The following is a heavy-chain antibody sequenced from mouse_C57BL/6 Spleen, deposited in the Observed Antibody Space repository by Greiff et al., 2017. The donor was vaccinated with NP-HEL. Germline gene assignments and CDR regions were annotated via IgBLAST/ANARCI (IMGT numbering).Heavy chain of an antibody. V-gene: IGHV1-52*01. CDR1: GYTFTSYW. J-gene: IGHJ1*03. D-gene: IGHD1-1*01. Sequence: QVQLQQPGAELVRPGSSVKLSCKASGYTFTSYWMHWVKQRPIQGLEWIGNIDPSDSETHYNQKFKDKATLTVDKSSSTAYMQLSSLTSEDSAVYYCARGFGDYYYGSSYGYFDVWGTGTTVTVSS. CDR3: ARGFGDYYYGSSYGYFDV. CDR2: IDPSDSET.